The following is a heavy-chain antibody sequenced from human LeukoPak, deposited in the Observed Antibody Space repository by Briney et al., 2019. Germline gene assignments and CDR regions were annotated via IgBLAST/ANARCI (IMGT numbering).Heavy chain of an antibody. CDR2: ISDSGGST. Sequence: PGGSLRLSCAASGFTFSTYAMSWVRQAPGKGLQWVSGISDSGGSTYYADSVKGRFTISRDNSKNTLYLQMNSLRAEDTAVYYCARDGGYGSGTDYYGMDVWGQGTTVTVSS. CDR3: ARDGGYGSGTDYYGMDV. D-gene: IGHD3-10*01. CDR1: GFTFSTYA. J-gene: IGHJ6*02. V-gene: IGHV3-23*01.